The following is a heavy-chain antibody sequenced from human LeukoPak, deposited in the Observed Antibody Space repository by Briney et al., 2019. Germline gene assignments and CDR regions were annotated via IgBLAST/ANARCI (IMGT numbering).Heavy chain of an antibody. V-gene: IGHV4-59*01. CDR1: GGSISSYY. CDR2: IYYSGST. D-gene: IGHD3-22*01. CDR3: ARVGYYDSSGYVNWFDP. J-gene: IGHJ5*02. Sequence: SETLSLTCTVSGGSISSYYWSWIRQPPGKGLEWIGYIYYSGSTNYNPSLKSRVTISVDTSKNQFPLKLSSVTAADTAVYYCARVGYYDSSGYVNWFDPWGQGTLVTVSS.